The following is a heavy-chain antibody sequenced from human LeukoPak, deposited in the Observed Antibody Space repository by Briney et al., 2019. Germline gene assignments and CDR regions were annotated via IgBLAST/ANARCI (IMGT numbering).Heavy chain of an antibody. Sequence: PGGSLRLTCAASGFTFSSYCWSWVRQAPGKGLEWVANIKQDGSEKYYVASVRGRITISGDNDKNSLYLQRNSLSAEETAVDYGARDVGYCSSTSCAPVGNASWFDPWGQGTLVTVSS. CDR2: IKQDGSEK. J-gene: IGHJ5*02. D-gene: IGHD2-2*03. CDR3: ARDVGYCSSTSCAPVGNASWFDP. CDR1: GFTFSSYC. V-gene: IGHV3-7*03.